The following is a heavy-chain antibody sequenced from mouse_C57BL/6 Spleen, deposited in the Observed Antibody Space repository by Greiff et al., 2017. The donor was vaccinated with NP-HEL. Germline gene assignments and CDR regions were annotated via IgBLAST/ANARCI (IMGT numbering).Heavy chain of an antibody. J-gene: IGHJ2*01. CDR2: IHPNSGST. CDR3: ARSGGSSLDY. D-gene: IGHD1-1*01. V-gene: IGHV1-64*01. CDR1: GYTFTSYW. Sequence: QVQLQQPGAELVKPGASVKLSCTASGYTFTSYWMHWVKQRPGQGLEWIGMIHPNSGSTNYNEKFKSKATLTVDKSSSTAYMQLSSLTSEDSAVYYCARSGGSSLDYWGQGTTLTVSS.